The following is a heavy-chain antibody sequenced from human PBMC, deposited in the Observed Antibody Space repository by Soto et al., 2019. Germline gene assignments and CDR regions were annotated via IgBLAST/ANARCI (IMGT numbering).Heavy chain of an antibody. J-gene: IGHJ3*02. CDR1: GYTFTSYD. CDR2: MNPNSGNT. Sequence: QVQLVQSGAEVKKPGASVKVSCKASGYTFTSYDINWVRQATGQGLEWMGWMNPNSGNTGYAQKVQGRVTRPRNTAISTAYMERSSLRAEDTAVYYCARGYRNDGIDVAIDAFDIWGQGTMVTVSS. D-gene: IGHD6-19*01. CDR3: ARGYRNDGIDVAIDAFDI. V-gene: IGHV1-8*01.